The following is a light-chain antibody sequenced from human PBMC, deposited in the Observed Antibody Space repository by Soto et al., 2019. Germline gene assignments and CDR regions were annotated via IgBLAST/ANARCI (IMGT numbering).Light chain of an antibody. CDR3: QSYDSSLSGVV. CDR2: GNS. CDR1: SSNIGAGYD. J-gene: IGLJ2*01. V-gene: IGLV1-40*01. Sequence: QSVLTQPPSVSGAPGQRVTISCTGSSSNIGAGYDVHWYQQLPGTAPKLLIYGNSNRPSGVPDRFSGSKSGTSASLAITGLQAEYEADYYCQSYDSSLSGVVFAGGTKRTV.